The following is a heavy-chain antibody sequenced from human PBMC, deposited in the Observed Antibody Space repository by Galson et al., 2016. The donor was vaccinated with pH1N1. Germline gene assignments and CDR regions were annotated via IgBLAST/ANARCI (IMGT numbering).Heavy chain of an antibody. CDR2: ISYDGSNK. CDR1: GFTFSNYG. CDR3: AKTLTHDEIYDAFDI. J-gene: IGHJ3*02. V-gene: IGHV3-30*18. Sequence: SLRLSCAASGFTFSNYGMHWVRQAPGKGLEWVAVISYDGSNKYYADSVKGRFTISRDNSKNTLYLQMNSLRAEDTAVYYCAKTLTHDEIYDAFDIWGQGTMVTVSS. D-gene: IGHD2/OR15-2a*01.